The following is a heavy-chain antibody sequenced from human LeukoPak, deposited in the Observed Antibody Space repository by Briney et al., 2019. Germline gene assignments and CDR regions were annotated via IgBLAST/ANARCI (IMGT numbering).Heavy chain of an antibody. CDR1: AGSISSYY. D-gene: IGHD6-19*01. Sequence: SETLSLNCTVSAGSISSYYWSWIRQPAGKGLEWIGRIYTSGSTNYNPSLKSRVTMSVDTSKNQFSLKLSSVTAADTAVYYCARVALAGAFDIWGQGTMVTVSS. CDR3: ARVALAGAFDI. CDR2: IYTSGST. V-gene: IGHV4-4*07. J-gene: IGHJ3*02.